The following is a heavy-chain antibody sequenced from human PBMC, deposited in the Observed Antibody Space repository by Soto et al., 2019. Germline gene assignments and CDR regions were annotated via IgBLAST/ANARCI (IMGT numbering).Heavy chain of an antibody. CDR2: ISGSGGST. Sequence: GGSLRLSCAASGFTFSSYAMSWVRQAPGKGLEWVSAISGSGGSTYYADSVKGRFTISRDNSKNTLYLQMNSLRAEDTAVYYCAKDQRLGYCSGGSCYYYGMDVWGQGTTVTVSS. D-gene: IGHD2-15*01. CDR1: GFTFSSYA. CDR3: AKDQRLGYCSGGSCYYYGMDV. V-gene: IGHV3-23*01. J-gene: IGHJ6*02.